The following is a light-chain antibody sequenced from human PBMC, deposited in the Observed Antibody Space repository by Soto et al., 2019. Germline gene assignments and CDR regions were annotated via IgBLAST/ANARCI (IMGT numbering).Light chain of an antibody. CDR2: EVN. V-gene: IGLV2-8*01. Sequence: QSVLTQPPSASGSPGQSVTISSTGTNSDVGGYNYVSWYQQYPGKAPKLIIYEVNERPSGVPDRFSGSKSGNTASLTVSGLQTADEADYYCSSYAGSNWYVFGTGTKVTVL. CDR1: NSDVGGYNY. CDR3: SSYAGSNWYV. J-gene: IGLJ1*01.